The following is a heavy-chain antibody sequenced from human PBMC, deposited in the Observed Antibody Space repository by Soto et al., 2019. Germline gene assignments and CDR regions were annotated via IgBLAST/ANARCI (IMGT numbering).Heavy chain of an antibody. CDR2: ISGYNGDT. J-gene: IGHJ6*02. V-gene: IGHV1-18*01. Sequence: QGQLVQSGGEVKKPGASVKVSCKASGYTFSRYGISWVQQAPGQGLEWMGWISGYNGDTNYAQKFQGRVTMTIDTSTTTAYMELRSLTSDDTAVYYCAKNGQPPYYYYGLDVWGQGTTVTVSS. D-gene: IGHD2-8*01. CDR1: GYTFSRYG. CDR3: AKNGQPPYYYYGLDV.